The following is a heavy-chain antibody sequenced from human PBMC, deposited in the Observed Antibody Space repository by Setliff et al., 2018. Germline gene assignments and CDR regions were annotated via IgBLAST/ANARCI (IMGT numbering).Heavy chain of an antibody. V-gene: IGHV3-23*02. Sequence: RGSRRLSCAASRCSFDVCSMSWGRQAPGKVPDWVASISAKGETSYGDSVKGRFIISRDNSKNTLYLQMNSLRAEDTAVYYCAKDPSSQYCDNDCWHYFENWGQGTLVTVSS. CDR1: RCSFDVCS. D-gene: IGHD2-21*02. J-gene: IGHJ4*02. CDR3: AKDPSSQYCDNDCWHYFEN. CDR2: ISAKGET.